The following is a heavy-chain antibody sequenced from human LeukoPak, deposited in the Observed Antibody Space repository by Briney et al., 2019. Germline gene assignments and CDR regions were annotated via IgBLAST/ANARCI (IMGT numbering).Heavy chain of an antibody. CDR2: IYYSGST. J-gene: IGHJ6*04. CDR1: GVSISSGGYY. D-gene: IGHD2-15*01. CDR3: ARDRASALGYCSGGSCYYYYYGMDV. V-gene: IGHV4-31*03. Sequence: SETLSLTCTVSGVSISSGGYYWSWIRQHPGKGLEWIGYIYYSGSTYYNPSLKSRVTISVDTSKNQFSLKLSSVTAADTAVYYCARDRASALGYCSGGSCYYYYYGMDVWGKGTTVTVSS.